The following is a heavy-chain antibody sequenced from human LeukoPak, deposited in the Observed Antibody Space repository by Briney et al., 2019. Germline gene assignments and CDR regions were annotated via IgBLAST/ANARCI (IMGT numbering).Heavy chain of an antibody. CDR1: GFSISSNG. D-gene: IGHD2-21*01. V-gene: IGHV3-23*01. CDR2: INESPPRT. Sequence: PGGSLRLSCAGSGFSISSNGMSWVRQAPGKGLEWVSAINESPPRTYYAASVKGRFTISRDYSKHTLYLQMNSLKAEARAIYYCAKRQRLVKVYYGMDVWGQGTTVTVSS. J-gene: IGHJ6*02. CDR3: AKRQRLVKVYYGMDV.